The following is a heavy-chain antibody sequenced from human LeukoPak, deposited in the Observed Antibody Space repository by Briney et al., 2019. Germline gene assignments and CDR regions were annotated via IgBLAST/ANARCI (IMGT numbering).Heavy chain of an antibody. D-gene: IGHD3-22*01. CDR3: AKVSYYYDSSFYHFDY. Sequence: GGSLRLSCAASGFIFSSFGMHWVRQAPGKGLEWVAFLRYDGSNQYYGDSVKGRFTISRDNSKNTLYLQMKSLRAEDTAVYYCAKVSYYYDSSFYHFDYWGQGTLVTVSS. CDR1: GFIFSSFG. V-gene: IGHV3-30*02. J-gene: IGHJ4*02. CDR2: LRYDGSNQ.